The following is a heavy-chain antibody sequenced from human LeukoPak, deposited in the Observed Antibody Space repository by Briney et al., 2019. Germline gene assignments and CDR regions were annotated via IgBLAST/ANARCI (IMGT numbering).Heavy chain of an antibody. Sequence: PSETLSLTCAVYGGSFSSYYWSWIRQPPGKGLEWIGYIYYSGSTNYNPSLKSRVTISVDTSKNQFSLKLSSVTAADTAVYYCAGSSWYGLGDYWGQGTLVTVSS. V-gene: IGHV4-59*01. CDR1: GGSFSSYY. CDR3: AGSSWYGLGDY. D-gene: IGHD6-13*01. CDR2: IYYSGST. J-gene: IGHJ4*02.